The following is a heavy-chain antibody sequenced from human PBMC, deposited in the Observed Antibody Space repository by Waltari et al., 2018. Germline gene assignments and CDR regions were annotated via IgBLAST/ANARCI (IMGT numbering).Heavy chain of an antibody. CDR1: GFQFSSYA. V-gene: IGHV3-23*01. J-gene: IGHJ6*02. CDR2: ISGSGGTT. D-gene: IGHD6-13*01. CDR3: AKAPGYRVAGNGLDV. Sequence: EVQLLESGGGLVQPGGSLRLSCAASGFQFSSYAISWVRQAPGKGLEWVSAISGSGGTTYYADSVKGRFTISRDNSKNTLYLQMKSLRAEDTAVYYCAKAPGYRVAGNGLDVWGQGTTVTVSS.